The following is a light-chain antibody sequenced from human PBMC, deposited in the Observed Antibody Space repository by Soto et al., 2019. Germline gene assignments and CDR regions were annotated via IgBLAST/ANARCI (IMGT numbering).Light chain of an antibody. J-gene: IGLJ2*01. CDR2: EVS. CDR3: SSYAGSNGVV. Sequence: QSVLTQPPSASGSPGQSVTISCTGTSSDVGGYNYVSWYQQHPGKAPKLMIYEVSKRPSGVPDRFSGSKSGNTASLTVSGLQAEDEADYYCSSYAGSNGVVFGGGTTVTVL. CDR1: SSDVGGYNY. V-gene: IGLV2-8*01.